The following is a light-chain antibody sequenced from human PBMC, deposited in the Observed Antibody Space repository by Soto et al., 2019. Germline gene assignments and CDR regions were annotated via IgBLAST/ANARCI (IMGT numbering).Light chain of an antibody. CDR3: CSYAGSYTFEVV. J-gene: IGLJ2*01. CDR1: SSDVGGYKY. V-gene: IGLV2-8*01. Sequence: QSVLTQPPSASGSPGQSVTISCTGTSSDVGGYKYVSWYQQHPGKAPQLMIYEVNKRPSGVPDRFSGSKSGNTASLTVSGLQAEDEADYYCCSYAGSYTFEVVFGGGTQLTVL. CDR2: EVN.